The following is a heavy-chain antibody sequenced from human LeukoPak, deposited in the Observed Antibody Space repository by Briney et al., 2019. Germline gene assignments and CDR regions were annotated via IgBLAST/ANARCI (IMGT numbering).Heavy chain of an antibody. J-gene: IGHJ5*02. V-gene: IGHV3-23*01. D-gene: IGHD1-26*01. CDR3: AKAPDPQWGWFDP. CDR2: ISGSGGIT. Sequence: GRCLRPACPPAAFNFSNYGTSCVRQPPGKGLEWVSAISGSGGITYYADSVKGRFTISRDNSKNTLYLQMNSLRAEDTAVYYCAKAPDPQWGWFDPWGQGSLVTVSS. CDR1: AFNFSNYG.